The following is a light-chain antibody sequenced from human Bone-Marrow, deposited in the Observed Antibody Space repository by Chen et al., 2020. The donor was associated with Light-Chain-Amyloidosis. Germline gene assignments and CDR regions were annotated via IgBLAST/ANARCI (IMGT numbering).Light chain of an antibody. CDR2: EVS. Sequence: QSALTQPASVSGSPGQSITISCTGSSSDVGDFNYVSWYQRHPGKAPKLIISEVSNWPSGSTNRFCCSTSGHTASLTISGLQAEDEADYYCRSYTSRSLHVFATVTKVTVL. V-gene: IGLV2-14*01. J-gene: IGLJ1*01. CDR3: RSYTSRSLHV. CDR1: SSDVGDFNY.